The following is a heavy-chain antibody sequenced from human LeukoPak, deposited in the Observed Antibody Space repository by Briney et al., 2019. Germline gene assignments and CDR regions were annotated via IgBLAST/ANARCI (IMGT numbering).Heavy chain of an antibody. CDR2: IYPGDSDT. V-gene: IGHV5-51*01. Sequence: GESLKISCKGSGYSFTTNWIGWVRQMPGKGLEWMGIIYPGDSDTKYSPSFQGQVTISADKSINTAYLQWSSLKASDTAIYCCATLPYRYYYMDVWGKGTTVTVSS. D-gene: IGHD3-16*02. J-gene: IGHJ6*03. CDR3: ATLPYRYYYMDV. CDR1: GYSFTTNW.